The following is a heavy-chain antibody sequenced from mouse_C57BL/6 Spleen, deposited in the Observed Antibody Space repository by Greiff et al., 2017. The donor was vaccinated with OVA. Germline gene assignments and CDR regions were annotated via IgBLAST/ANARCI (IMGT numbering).Heavy chain of an antibody. CDR3: ARGTFTTVVAPSYAMDY. CDR1: GFTFSDYG. D-gene: IGHD1-1*01. Sequence: EVKLMESGGGLVKPGGSLKLSCAASGFTFSDYGMHWVRQAPEKGLVWVAYISSGSSTIYYADTVKGRFTISRDNAKNTLFLQMTSLRSEDTAMYYCARGTFTTVVAPSYAMDYWGQGTSVTVSS. V-gene: IGHV5-17*01. J-gene: IGHJ4*01. CDR2: ISSGSSTI.